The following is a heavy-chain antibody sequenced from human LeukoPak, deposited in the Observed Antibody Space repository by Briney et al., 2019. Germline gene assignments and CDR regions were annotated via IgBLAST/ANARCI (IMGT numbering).Heavy chain of an antibody. J-gene: IGHJ6*02. D-gene: IGHD1-1*01. CDR3: ARDDCLERPCYYYGMDV. V-gene: IGHV3-21*01. CDR2: ISSGSSYI. Sequence: TGGSLRLSCAASGFTFSSYSMNWVRQAPGKGLEWVSSISSGSSYIYYADSVKGRFTISRDNAKNSLYLQMNSLRAEDTAVYYCARDDCLERPCYYYGMDVWGQGTTVTVSS. CDR1: GFTFSSYS.